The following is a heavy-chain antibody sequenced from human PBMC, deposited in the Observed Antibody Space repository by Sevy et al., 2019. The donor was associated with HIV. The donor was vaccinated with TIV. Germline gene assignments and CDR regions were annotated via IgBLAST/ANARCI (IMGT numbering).Heavy chain of an antibody. CDR2: IYHSGYS. D-gene: IGHD6-19*01. CDR3: VRAIGTQVAGLYYFDY. J-gene: IGHJ4*02. Sequence: SETLSLTCAVSGYSISSDYYWGWIRQPPGKGLEWIGSIYHSGYSYYNPSLKSRVTISVDTSKNQFSLKLSSVTAADTAVYYCVRAIGTQVAGLYYFDYWGQGTLVTVSS. V-gene: IGHV4-38-2*01. CDR1: GYSISSDYY.